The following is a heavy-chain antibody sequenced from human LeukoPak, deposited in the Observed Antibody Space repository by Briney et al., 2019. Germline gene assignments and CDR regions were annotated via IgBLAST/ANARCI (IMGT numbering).Heavy chain of an antibody. D-gene: IGHD1-26*01. J-gene: IGHJ4*02. Sequence: GGSLRLSCAASGFTFSSYSMNWVRQAPGKGLEWVSYISSSSSTIYYADSVKGRFTISRDNAKNSLYLQMNSLRAEDTAVYYCAREGRVGAIDYWGQGTLVTVSS. CDR2: ISSSSSTI. CDR1: GFTFSSYS. CDR3: AREGRVGAIDY. V-gene: IGHV3-48*01.